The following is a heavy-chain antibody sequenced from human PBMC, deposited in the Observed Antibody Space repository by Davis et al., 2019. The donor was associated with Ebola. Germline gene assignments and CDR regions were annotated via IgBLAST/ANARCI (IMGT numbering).Heavy chain of an antibody. CDR2: MNPNSGNT. Sequence: ASVKVSCKASGYTFTSYDINWVRQATGQGLEWMGWMNPNSGNTGYAQKFQGRVTMTRNTSISTAYMELSSLRSEDTAVYYCARDPYSGSSWDYGMDVWGQGTTVTVSS. D-gene: IGHD1-26*01. V-gene: IGHV1-8*01. J-gene: IGHJ6*02. CDR1: GYTFTSYD. CDR3: ARDPYSGSSWDYGMDV.